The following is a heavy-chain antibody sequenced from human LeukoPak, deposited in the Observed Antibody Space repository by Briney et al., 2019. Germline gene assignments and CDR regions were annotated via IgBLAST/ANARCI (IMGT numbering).Heavy chain of an antibody. CDR2: ITRSNYI. V-gene: IGHV3-21*06. CDR1: GFTFSSYS. J-gene: IGHJ4*02. CDR3: VKVDT. D-gene: IGHD5-18*01. Sequence: GGTLRLSCAASGFTFSSYSMNWVRQAPGKGLEWVSSITRSNYIYYADSVKGRFTISRDNAKNSLYLQMNSLRAEDTAVYYCVKVDTWGQGTLVTVSS.